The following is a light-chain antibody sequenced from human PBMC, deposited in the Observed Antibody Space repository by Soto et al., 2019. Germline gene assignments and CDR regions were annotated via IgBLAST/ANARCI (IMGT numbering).Light chain of an antibody. Sequence: QSALTQPASVSGSPGQSITISCTGTSSDVGGAYNYVSWYQQHPGKAPKLMIYDVTKRPSGVSNRFSGSKSGNTASLTISGIQAEDEGDYYCGSITRSSTSVFGTGTKLTVL. CDR3: GSITRSSTSV. J-gene: IGLJ1*01. CDR1: SSDVGGAYNY. CDR2: DVT. V-gene: IGLV2-14*03.